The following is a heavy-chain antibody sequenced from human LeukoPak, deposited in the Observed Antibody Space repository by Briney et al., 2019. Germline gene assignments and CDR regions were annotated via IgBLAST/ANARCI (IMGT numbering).Heavy chain of an antibody. CDR1: GFTFSDYW. V-gene: IGHV3-7*03. Sequence: GGSLRFSCVASGFTFSDYWMSWVRQTPGKGLEWVADINQDGGEKYYLDSLKGRFTISRDNSMNSLHLQMNSLRVEDTAVYYCARDGPAAGLYLDHWGQGILVTVAS. CDR2: INQDGGEK. D-gene: IGHD6-13*01. J-gene: IGHJ4*02. CDR3: ARDGPAAGLYLDH.